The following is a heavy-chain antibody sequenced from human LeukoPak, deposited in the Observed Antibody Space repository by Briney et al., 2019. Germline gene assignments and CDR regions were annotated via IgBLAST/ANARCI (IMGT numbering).Heavy chain of an antibody. Sequence: ASVKVSCKASGYTFTGYYMHWVRQAPGQGLEWMGWINPNSGGTNYAQKFQGRVTMTRDTSISTAYMELSRLRSDDTAVHYCARDGDTAMVTDYWGQGTLVTVSS. CDR3: ARDGDTAMVTDY. J-gene: IGHJ4*02. V-gene: IGHV1-2*02. CDR1: GYTFTGYY. D-gene: IGHD5-18*01. CDR2: INPNSGGT.